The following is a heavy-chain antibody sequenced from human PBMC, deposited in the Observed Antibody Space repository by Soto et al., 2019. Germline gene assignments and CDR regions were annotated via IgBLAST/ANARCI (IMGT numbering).Heavy chain of an antibody. CDR3: VRDFGDLHDFWSGSDY. V-gene: IGHV4-38-2*02. J-gene: IGHJ4*02. CDR1: GYSINSGYY. CDR2: VFHSGTT. D-gene: IGHD3-3*01. Sequence: AETLSLTCAVSGYSINSGYYCCCIRQSPGKGLEWIGSVFHSGTTYSTPSLKTRLTISVDTSKNQFSLDLNAVTAADTAVYYCVRDFGDLHDFWSGSDYWGQGIPVTVS.